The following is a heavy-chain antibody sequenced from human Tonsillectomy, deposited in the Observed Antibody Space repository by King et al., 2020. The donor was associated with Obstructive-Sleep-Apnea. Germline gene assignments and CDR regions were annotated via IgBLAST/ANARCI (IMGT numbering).Heavy chain of an antibody. Sequence: VQLQESGPGLVKPSETLSLTCTVSGDSISSTDYYWSWIRQPPGKGLEWIGSIYYSGSTYYNPSLKSRLTISIDTSKNQFSLKLSSVTAADTAVYYCAGGPSLGEESQNWGQGTLVTGSS. CDR3: AGGPSLGEESQN. CDR2: IYYSGST. CDR1: GDSISSTDYY. J-gene: IGHJ4*02. V-gene: IGHV4-39*07. D-gene: IGHD2-21*01.